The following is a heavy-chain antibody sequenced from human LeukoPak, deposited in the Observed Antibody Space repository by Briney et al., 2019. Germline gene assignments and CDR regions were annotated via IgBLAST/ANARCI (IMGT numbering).Heavy chain of an antibody. V-gene: IGHV3-21*01. J-gene: IGHJ4*02. D-gene: IGHD4-11*01. CDR3: ARESTYMNYFDY. Sequence: GGSLRLSCAASGFTLTTYSMNWVRQTPGKGLEWVSFISSSSSYIYYADSVKGRFTISRDNAKNSLYLQINSLRAEDTAVYYCARESTYMNYFDYWGQGTLVTVSS. CDR2: ISSSSSYI. CDR1: GFTLTTYS.